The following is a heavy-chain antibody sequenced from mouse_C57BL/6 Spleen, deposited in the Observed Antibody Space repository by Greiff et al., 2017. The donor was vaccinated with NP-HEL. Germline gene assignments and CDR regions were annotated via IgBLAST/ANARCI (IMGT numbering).Heavy chain of an antibody. D-gene: IGHD1-1*01. V-gene: IGHV1-15*01. CDR1: GYTFTDYE. CDR3: TRGPNYYGSSYFDY. CDR2: IDPETGGT. J-gene: IGHJ2*01. Sequence: VQLQQSGAELVRPGASVTLSCKASGYTFTDYEMHWVKQTPVHGLEWIGAIDPETGGTAYNQKFKGKAILTADKSSSTAYMELRSLTSEDSAVYYCTRGPNYYGSSYFDYWGQGTTLTVSS.